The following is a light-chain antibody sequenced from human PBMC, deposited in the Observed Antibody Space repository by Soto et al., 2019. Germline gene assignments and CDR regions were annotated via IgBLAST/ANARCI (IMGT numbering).Light chain of an antibody. V-gene: IGKV3-20*01. J-gene: IGKJ3*01. CDR1: QSISSSY. CDR2: ATS. CDR3: QQYNTSPFT. Sequence: EIVLTQSPGTLSLSPGERATLSCRASQSISSSYLAWYQHKPGQAPSLLLFATSISATGIPDRISGSGSGTDFTLSISRLEPEDFAVYYCQQYNTSPFTFGPGTKVDIK.